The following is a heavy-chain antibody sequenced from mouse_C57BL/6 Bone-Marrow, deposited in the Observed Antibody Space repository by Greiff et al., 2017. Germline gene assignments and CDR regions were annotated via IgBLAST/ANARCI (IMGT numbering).Heavy chain of an antibody. CDR1: EYEFPSHD. CDR3: ARGPVARRNFDY. V-gene: IGHV5-2*01. J-gene: IGHJ2*01. D-gene: IGHD1-1*01. Sequence: DVKLVESGGGLVQPGESLKLSCESNEYEFPSHDMSWVRKTPEKRLELVAAINSDGGSTYYPDTMERRFIISRDNTKKTLYLQMSSLRSEDTALYYCARGPVARRNFDYWGQGTTLTVSS. CDR2: INSDGGST.